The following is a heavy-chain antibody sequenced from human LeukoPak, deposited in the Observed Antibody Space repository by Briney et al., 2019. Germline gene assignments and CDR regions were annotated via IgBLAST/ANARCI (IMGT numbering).Heavy chain of an antibody. J-gene: IGHJ5*02. CDR2: INPNSGGT. V-gene: IGHV1-2*02. CDR1: GYTFTGYY. Sequence: ASVKVSCKASGYTFTGYYMHWVRQAPGQGLEWMGWINPNSGGTNYAQEFQGRVTMTRDTSISTAYMELSRLRSDDTAVYYCARGRVVVVPAAMSGGGFDPWGQGTLVTVSS. D-gene: IGHD2-2*01. CDR3: ARGRVVVVPAAMSGGGFDP.